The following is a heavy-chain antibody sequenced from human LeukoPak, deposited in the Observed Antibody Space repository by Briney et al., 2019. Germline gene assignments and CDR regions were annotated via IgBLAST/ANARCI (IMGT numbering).Heavy chain of an antibody. V-gene: IGHV1-8*02. CDR3: ARGQVGATFPDY. CDR2: MNPNSGNT. CDR1: GYTLTDLS. J-gene: IGHJ4*02. Sequence: ASVKVSCKVSGYTLTDLSMHWVRQATGQGLEWMGWMNPNSGNTGYAQKFQGRVTMTRNTSISTAYMELSSLRSEDTAVYYCARGQVGATFPDYWGQGTLVTVSS. D-gene: IGHD1-26*01.